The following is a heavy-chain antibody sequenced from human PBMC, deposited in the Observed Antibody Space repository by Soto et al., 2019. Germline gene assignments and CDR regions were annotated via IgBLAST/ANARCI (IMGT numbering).Heavy chain of an antibody. V-gene: IGHV3-64D*06. D-gene: IGHD2-15*01. CDR1: GFIFSEST. Sequence: GGSLRLSCPASGFIFSESTIYWVRQVPGKGLEAISAVSTSGRSTYYADSVKDRFTISRDNSKNTLFLQMGSLRPEDTAIYYCVKQAHGLDGVAFDYWGQGTQVTVSS. CDR2: VSTSGRST. J-gene: IGHJ4*02. CDR3: VKQAHGLDGVAFDY.